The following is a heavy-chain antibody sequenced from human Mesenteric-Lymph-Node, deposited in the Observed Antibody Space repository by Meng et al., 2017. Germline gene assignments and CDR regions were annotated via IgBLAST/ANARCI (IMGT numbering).Heavy chain of an antibody. V-gene: IGHV1-46*01. J-gene: IGHJ6*02. CDR1: GYPFTSYY. CDR2: INPSGGGT. D-gene: IGHD3-16*01. CDR3: AFGGIDFYYYYGMDV. Sequence: ASVKVSCKASGYPFTSYYMHWLRQAPGQGVEWVGIINPSGGGTNYAQKFQGRVTMTRDTSTSTAYMELRSLRSDDTAVYYCAFGGIDFYYYYGMDVWGQGTTVTVSS.